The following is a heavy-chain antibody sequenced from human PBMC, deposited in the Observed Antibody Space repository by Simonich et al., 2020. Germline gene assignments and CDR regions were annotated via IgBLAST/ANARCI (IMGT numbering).Heavy chain of an antibody. V-gene: IGHV4-38-2*02. D-gene: IGHD1-26*01. CDR3: ANNKGWD. J-gene: IGHJ4*02. Sequence: QLQLQESGPGMVKPSETLSLTCTVSGGSISSGYYWGWIRQPPGKGLEWIGSIYHSGSTYYTPSLKIRVTISVDTSKNQFSLKLSSVTAADTAVYYCANNKGWDWGQGTLVTVSS. CDR2: IYHSGST. CDR1: GGSISSGYY.